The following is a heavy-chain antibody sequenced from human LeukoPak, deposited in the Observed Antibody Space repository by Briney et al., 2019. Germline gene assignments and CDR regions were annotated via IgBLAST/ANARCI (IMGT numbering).Heavy chain of an antibody. J-gene: IGHJ4*02. D-gene: IGHD5-18*01. CDR2: INPNSGGT. CDR1: GYTFTGYY. V-gene: IGHV1-2*06. Sequence: ASVKVSCKASGYTFTGYYMHWVRQAPGQGLEWMGRINPNSGGTNYAQKFQGRVTMTRDTSISTAYMELSRLRSEDTAVYYCAKNSYGSVIGLYYFDYWGQGTLVTVSS. CDR3: AKNSYGSVIGLYYFDY.